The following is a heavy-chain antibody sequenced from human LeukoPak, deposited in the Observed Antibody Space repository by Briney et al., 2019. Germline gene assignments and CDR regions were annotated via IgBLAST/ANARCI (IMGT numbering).Heavy chain of an antibody. D-gene: IGHD5-24*01. J-gene: IGHJ5*02. CDR3: ARDLGLEGFDP. CDR2: IYTSENT. Sequence: SETLSLTCAVYGGSFSGYHWSWIRQPAGKGLEWIGRIYTSENTNYNPSLKSRVTISIDTSKNQFSLKLSSVTAADTAVYYCARDLGLEGFDPWGQGTLVTVSS. CDR1: GGSFSGYH. V-gene: IGHV4-4*07.